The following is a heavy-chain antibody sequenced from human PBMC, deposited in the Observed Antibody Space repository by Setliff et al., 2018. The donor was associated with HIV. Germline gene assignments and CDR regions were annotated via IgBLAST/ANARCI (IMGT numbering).Heavy chain of an antibody. D-gene: IGHD3-3*01. J-gene: IGHJ6*03. V-gene: IGHV1-46*01. CDR3: ARSAKSGAWTYYDFWSGYSYYYYMDV. CDR2: INPSGGST. Sequence: ASVKVSCKASGYTFTSYYMHWVRQAPGQGLEWMGIINPSGGSTSYAQKFQGRVTMTRDTSTSTVYMELSSLRSEDTAVYYCARSAKSGAWTYYDFWSGYSYYYYMDVWGKGTTVTAP. CDR1: GYTFTSYY.